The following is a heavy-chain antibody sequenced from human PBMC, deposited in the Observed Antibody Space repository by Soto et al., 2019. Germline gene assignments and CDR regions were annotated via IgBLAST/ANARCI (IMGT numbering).Heavy chain of an antibody. J-gene: IGHJ4*02. D-gene: IGHD1-1*01. Sequence: QAQLVQSGAEVKKPGASVKLSCKTPGYTFTGYDINRVRQATGQGLGWMGWMNPNSGNTGYAQNFKGRVTMTRDNSITTAYMELTSRRDDDSAVYYGAGEKVGTTEVDFWGQGTLVTVSS. V-gene: IGHV1-8*01. CDR2: MNPNSGNT. CDR1: GYTFTGYD. CDR3: AGEKVGTTEVDF.